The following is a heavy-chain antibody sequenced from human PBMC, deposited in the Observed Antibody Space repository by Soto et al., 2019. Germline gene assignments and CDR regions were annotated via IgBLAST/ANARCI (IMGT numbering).Heavy chain of an antibody. CDR1: GYTFTSYA. D-gene: IGHD3-16*02. J-gene: IGHJ4*02. CDR2: INAGNGNT. Sequence: ASVKVSCKASGYTFTSYAMHWVRQAPGQRLEWMGWINAGNGNTKYSQKFQGRVTITRDTSASTAYMELSSLRSEDTAVYYCARARKALGGYYFDYWGQGTLVTVSS. CDR3: ARARKALGGYYFDY. V-gene: IGHV1-3*01.